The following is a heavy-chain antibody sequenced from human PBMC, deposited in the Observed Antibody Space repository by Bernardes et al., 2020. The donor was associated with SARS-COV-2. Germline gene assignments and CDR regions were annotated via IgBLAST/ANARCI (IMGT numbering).Heavy chain of an antibody. J-gene: IGHJ5*02. V-gene: IGHV4-39*01. CDR2: SDYRGST. CDR1: GGSISDGSYS. CDR3: ARHGARGVIAWFDP. Sequence: SETLSLTCTVSGGSISDGSYSWGWIRQTPGKGPEWIGSSDYRGSTNYNPSLKSRVTISVDTPRNQFSLRLSSVTVADTAKYYCARHGARGVIAWFDPWCQGAPVIVSS. D-gene: IGHD3-10*01.